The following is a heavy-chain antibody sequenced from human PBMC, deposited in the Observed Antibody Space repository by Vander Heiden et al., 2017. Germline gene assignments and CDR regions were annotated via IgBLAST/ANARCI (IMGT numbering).Heavy chain of an antibody. D-gene: IGHD6-19*01. CDR3: LSSGWYNAFDI. J-gene: IGHJ3*02. CDR2: IRSKANSYAT. CDR1: GFTFSGSA. V-gene: IGHV3-73*02. Sequence: EVQLVESGGGLVQPGGPLKLSCAASGFTFSGSAMHWVRQGSGKGLEWVGRIRSKANSYATAYAASVKGRFTISRDDSKNTAYLQMNSLKTEDTAVYYCLSSGWYNAFDIWGQGTMVTVSS.